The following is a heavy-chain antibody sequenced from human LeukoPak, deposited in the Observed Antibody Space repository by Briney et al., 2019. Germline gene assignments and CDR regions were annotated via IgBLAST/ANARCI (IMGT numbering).Heavy chain of an antibody. CDR1: GFTFSSYS. V-gene: IGHV3-48*01. CDR2: ISSGSPSI. CDR3: ARENRLRYSYVEVVDF. D-gene: IGHD5-18*01. Sequence: GGCLRLSCAASGFTFSSYSMSWVRQAPGKGLEWVSYISSGSPSIYYADSVKGRFTISRDNAKNSLYLQMNSLRAEDTAVYYCARENRLRYSYVEVVDFWGQGTLVTVSS. J-gene: IGHJ4*02.